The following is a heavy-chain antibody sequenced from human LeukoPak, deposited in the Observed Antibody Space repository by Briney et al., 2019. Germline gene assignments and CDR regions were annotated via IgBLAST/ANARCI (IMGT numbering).Heavy chain of an antibody. V-gene: IGHV4-39*07. CDR1: GGSISSSSYY. Sequence: SETLSLTCTVSGGSISSSSYYCGWIRQPPGKGLEWIGSIYYSGSTYYNPSLKSRVTISVDTSKNQFSLKLSSVTAADTAVYYCAREDREYSSSWVDYWGQGTLVTVSS. J-gene: IGHJ4*02. D-gene: IGHD6-6*01. CDR3: AREDREYSSSWVDY. CDR2: IYYSGST.